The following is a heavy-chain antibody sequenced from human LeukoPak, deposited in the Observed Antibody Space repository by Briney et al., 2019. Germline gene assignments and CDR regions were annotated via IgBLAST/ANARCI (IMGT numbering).Heavy chain of an antibody. J-gene: IGHJ4*02. D-gene: IGHD3-22*01. CDR3: ARVDYDSSGHLDY. CDR1: GFTFSYYG. Sequence: LAGGSLRLSCAASGFTFSYYGMHWVRQAPGKGLEWVAVIWNDGSNRYYADSVKGRFTISRDNSQYTLYLQMNGLRAEDTAVYYCARVDYDSSGHLDYWGQGTLVTVSS. V-gene: IGHV3-33*01. CDR2: IWNDGSNR.